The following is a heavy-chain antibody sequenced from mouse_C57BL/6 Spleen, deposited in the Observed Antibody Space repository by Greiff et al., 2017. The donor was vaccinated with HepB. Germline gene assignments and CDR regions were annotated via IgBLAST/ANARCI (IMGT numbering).Heavy chain of an antibody. CDR2: IHPNSGST. CDR3: ARRYYYGSSYVSYAMDY. V-gene: IGHV1-64*01. Sequence: QVQLQQPGAELVKPGASVKLSCKASGYTFTSYWMHWVKQRPGQGLEWIGMIHPNSGSTNYNEKFKSKATLTVDKSSSTAYMQLSSLTSEDSAVYYCARRYYYGSSYVSYAMDYWGQGTSVTVSS. CDR1: GYTFTSYW. J-gene: IGHJ4*01. D-gene: IGHD1-1*01.